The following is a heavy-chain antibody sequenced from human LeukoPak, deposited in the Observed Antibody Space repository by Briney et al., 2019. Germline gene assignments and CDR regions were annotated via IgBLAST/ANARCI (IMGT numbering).Heavy chain of an antibody. V-gene: IGHV3-23*01. CDR3: LRDLNWSLDQ. D-gene: IGHD1-20*01. Sequence: GGSLRLSCAASGFTFSNYAMTWVRQAPGKGLEWVSAISDRGDKTYYAGSVRGRFTISRDNAKNTLYLQMNSLRAEDTAVYYCLRDLNWSLDQWGQGTLVTVYS. CDR1: GFTFSNYA. J-gene: IGHJ4*02. CDR2: ISDRGDKT.